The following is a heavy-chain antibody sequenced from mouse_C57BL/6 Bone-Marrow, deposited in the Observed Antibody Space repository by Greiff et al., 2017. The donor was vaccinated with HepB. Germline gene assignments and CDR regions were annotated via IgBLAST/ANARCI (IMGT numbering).Heavy chain of an antibody. CDR1: GFNIKDDY. J-gene: IGHJ2*01. Sequence: VQLQQSGAELVRPGASVKLSCTASGFNIKDDYMHWVKQRPEQGLEWIGWIDPENGDTEYASKFQGKATITADTSSNTAYLQLSSLTSEDTAVYYCTTGTTVVGEGYWGQGTTLTVSS. CDR2: IDPENGDT. D-gene: IGHD1-1*01. V-gene: IGHV14-4*01. CDR3: TTGTTVVGEGY.